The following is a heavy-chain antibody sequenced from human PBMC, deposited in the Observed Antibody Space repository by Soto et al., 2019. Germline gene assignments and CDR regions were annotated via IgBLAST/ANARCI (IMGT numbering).Heavy chain of an antibody. J-gene: IGHJ4*02. Sequence: ASVKVSCKLSGYTLLELSIHWVRQAPAKGLEWMGGYDPEDAKTSYAQKSQGRVIMTEDTSTNTAYLEVRGLRYEDTAVYYCASQNWRWREQFDHWGQGTLVTVSS. CDR2: YDPEDAKT. D-gene: IGHD1-1*01. CDR3: ASQNWRWREQFDH. V-gene: IGHV1-24*01. CDR1: GYTLLELS.